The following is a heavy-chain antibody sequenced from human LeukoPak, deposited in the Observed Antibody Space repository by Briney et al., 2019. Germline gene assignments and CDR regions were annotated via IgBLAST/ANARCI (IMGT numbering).Heavy chain of an antibody. J-gene: IGHJ3*02. CDR2: ISSSSSYI. CDR1: GFTFSSYS. Sequence: PGGSLRLSCAASGFTFSSYSMNWVRQAPGKGLEGVSSISSSSSYIYYADSVKGRFTISRDNAKNSLYLQMNSLRAEDTAVYYCARDGDYVWGSYPYDAFDIWGQGTMVTVSS. V-gene: IGHV3-21*01. D-gene: IGHD3-16*01. CDR3: ARDGDYVWGSYPYDAFDI.